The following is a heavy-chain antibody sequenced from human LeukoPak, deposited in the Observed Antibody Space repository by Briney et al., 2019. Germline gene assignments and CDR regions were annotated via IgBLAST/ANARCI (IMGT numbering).Heavy chain of an antibody. D-gene: IGHD3-3*01. CDR3: AQYYDFWSGLYYMDV. Sequence: SVKVSCKASGGTFSSYAISWVRQAPGQGLECMGGIIPIFGTANYAQKFQGRVTITADESTSTAYMELSSLRSEDTAVYYCAQYYDFWSGLYYMDVWGKGTTVTVSS. J-gene: IGHJ6*03. CDR1: GGTFSSYA. V-gene: IGHV1-69*13. CDR2: IIPIFGTA.